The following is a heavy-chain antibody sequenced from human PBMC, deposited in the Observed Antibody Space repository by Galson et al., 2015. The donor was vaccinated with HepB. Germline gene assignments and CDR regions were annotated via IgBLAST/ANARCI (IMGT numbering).Heavy chain of an antibody. CDR2: IYPGDSDT. Sequence: QSGAEVKKPGESLKISCEGSGYTFTSYWIGWVRQMPGKGLEWMGIIYPGDSDTRYSPSFQGQVTISADKSISTAYLQWSSLKASDTAMYYCARQGKWLDPNYYYYYGMDVWGQGTTVTVSS. J-gene: IGHJ6*02. V-gene: IGHV5-51*01. CDR3: ARQGKWLDPNYYYYYGMDV. CDR1: GYTFTSYW. D-gene: IGHD6-19*01.